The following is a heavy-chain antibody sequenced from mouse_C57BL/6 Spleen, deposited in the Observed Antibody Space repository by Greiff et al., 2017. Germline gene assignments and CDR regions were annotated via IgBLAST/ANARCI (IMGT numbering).Heavy chain of an antibody. CDR3: ARINYGSSYWYFDV. J-gene: IGHJ1*03. D-gene: IGHD1-1*01. V-gene: IGHV5-17*01. CDR2: ISSGSSTI. CDR1: GFTFSDYG. Sequence: EVNLVESGGGLVKPGGSLKLSCAASGFTFSDYGMHWVRQAPEKGLEWVAYISSGSSTIYYADTVKGRFTISRDNAKNTLFLQMTSLRSEDTAMYYCARINYGSSYWYFDVWGTGTTVTVSS.